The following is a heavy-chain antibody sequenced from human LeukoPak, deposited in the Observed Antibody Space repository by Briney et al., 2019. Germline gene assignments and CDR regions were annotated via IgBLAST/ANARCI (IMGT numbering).Heavy chain of an antibody. J-gene: IGHJ5*02. CDR3: TRRSSSWYWDNWFDP. Sequence: PGGSLRLSCAAPGFTFSGSAMHWVRQASGKGLEWVGRIRSKANSYATAYAASVKGRFTISRDDSKNTAYLQMNSLKTEDTAVYYCTRRSSSWYWDNWFDPWGQGTLVTVSS. CDR1: GFTFSGSA. CDR2: IRSKANSYAT. V-gene: IGHV3-73*01. D-gene: IGHD6-13*01.